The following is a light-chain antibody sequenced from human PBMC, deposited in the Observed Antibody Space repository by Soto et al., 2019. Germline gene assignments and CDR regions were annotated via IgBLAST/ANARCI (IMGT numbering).Light chain of an antibody. V-gene: IGKV3-11*01. CDR2: DAS. CDR3: QQRNYWPLYT. CDR1: QSVSSY. J-gene: IGKJ2*01. Sequence: EIVLTQSPATLSLSPGERATLSCRASQSVSSYLAWYQQKPGQAPRRLIYDASNRATDIPARFSGSGSGTDFTLTISSLEPEDFAVYYCQQRNYWPLYTFGQGTKLEIK.